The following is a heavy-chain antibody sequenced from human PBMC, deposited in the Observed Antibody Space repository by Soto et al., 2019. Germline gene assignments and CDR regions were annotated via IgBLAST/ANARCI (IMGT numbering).Heavy chain of an antibody. CDR2: MDPNSGVA. V-gene: IGHV1-8*03. D-gene: IGHD3-10*01. CDR1: GYTFTTND. J-gene: IGHJ3*02. Sequence: QVHLVQSGAEVRKPGASVKVSCKAFGYTFTTNDINWVRQAPGQGLEWLGWMDPNSGVAGYAQKFQGRVSITADESTSTTYMELSSLRSEDTAVYYCAGSYKYGSGTFDAFDIWGQGTLVTVSS. CDR3: AGSYKYGSGTFDAFDI.